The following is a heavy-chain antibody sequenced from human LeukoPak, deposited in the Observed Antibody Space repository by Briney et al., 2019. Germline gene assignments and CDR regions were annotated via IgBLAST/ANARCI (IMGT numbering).Heavy chain of an antibody. J-gene: IGHJ4*02. CDR2: IYYSGST. V-gene: IGHV4-59*01. Sequence: PSETLSLTCTVSGGSISSYYWSWIRQPPGKGLGWIGYIYYSGSTNYNPSLKSRVTISVDTSKNQFSLKLSSVTAADTAVYYCASVRGYSYGPPSIWGQGTLVTVSS. CDR1: GGSISSYY. D-gene: IGHD5-18*01. CDR3: ASVRGYSYGPPSI.